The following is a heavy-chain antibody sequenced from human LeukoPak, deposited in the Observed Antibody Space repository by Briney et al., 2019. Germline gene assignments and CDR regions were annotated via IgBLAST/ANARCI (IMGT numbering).Heavy chain of an antibody. CDR1: GDSISSYY. V-gene: IGHV4-59*01. D-gene: IGHD4-17*01. CDR2: IYYSGRT. CDR3: ARENDYGDYALWFDP. Sequence: SETLSLTCTVSGDSISSYYWSWIRQPPGKGLEWIGYIYYSGRTNYNPSLKSRVTISVDTSKNQFSLKLSSVTAADTAVYYCARENDYGDYALWFDPWGQGTLVTVSS. J-gene: IGHJ5*02.